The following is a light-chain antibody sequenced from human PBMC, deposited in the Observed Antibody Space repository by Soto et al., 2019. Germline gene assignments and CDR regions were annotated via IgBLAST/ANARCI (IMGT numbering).Light chain of an antibody. CDR3: QQYGSSGT. J-gene: IGKJ1*01. CDR2: DAS. V-gene: IGKV1-5*01. Sequence: DIQMTQSPSTLSASVGDRVTITCRASQSIDNWLAWYQQKPGKAPKLLIYDASRLESGVPSRFSGSGSGTEFTLTISRLEPEDFAVYYCQQYGSSGTFGQGTKVEIK. CDR1: QSIDNW.